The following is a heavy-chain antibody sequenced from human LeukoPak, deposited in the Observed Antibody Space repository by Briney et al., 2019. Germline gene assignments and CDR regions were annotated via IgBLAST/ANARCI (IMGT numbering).Heavy chain of an antibody. CDR1: GGSISSYY. J-gene: IGHJ4*02. Sequence: PSETLSLTCTVSGGSISSYYWIWIRQPPGKGLEWIGYIYYSGSTNYNPSLKSRVTISVDTSKNQFSLKLSSVTAADTAVYYCASGTDYFDYWGQGTLVTVSS. CDR2: IYYSGST. CDR3: ASGTDYFDY. V-gene: IGHV4-59*01. D-gene: IGHD1-1*01.